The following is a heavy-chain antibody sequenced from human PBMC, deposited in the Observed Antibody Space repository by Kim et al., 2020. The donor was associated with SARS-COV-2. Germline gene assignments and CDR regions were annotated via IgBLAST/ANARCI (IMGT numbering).Heavy chain of an antibody. Sequence: VTGRVTISRDNSNNSLYLQMNSLRTEDTALYYCAKDMGGRYSSSWYVLDYWGQGTLVTVSS. V-gene: IGHV3-43*01. CDR3: AKDMGGRYSSSWYVLDY. D-gene: IGHD6-13*01. J-gene: IGHJ4*02.